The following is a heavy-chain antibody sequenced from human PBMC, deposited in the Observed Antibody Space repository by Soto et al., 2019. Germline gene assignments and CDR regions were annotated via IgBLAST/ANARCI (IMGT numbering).Heavy chain of an antibody. D-gene: IGHD6-19*01. V-gene: IGHV3-33*01. CDR3: ARDPAVAGTWFDS. J-gene: IGHJ5*01. Sequence: QVQLVESGGGVVQPGRYLRLSCAASGCTFSSYGMHWVRQAPGKGLEWVAVIWYDGSNKYYADSVKGRFTISRDNSKNTLYLQMNSLRAEDTAVYYCARDPAVAGTWFDSWGQGTLVTVSS. CDR1: GCTFSSYG. CDR2: IWYDGSNK.